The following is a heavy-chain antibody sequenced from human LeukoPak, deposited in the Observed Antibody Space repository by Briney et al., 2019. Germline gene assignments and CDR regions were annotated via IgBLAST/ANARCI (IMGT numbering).Heavy chain of an antibody. Sequence: ASVKVSCKASGYTFTDYFIHWVRQAPGQGLEWMGRINPNSGGTNYAQKFQDRVTMTRDTSINTAYMELSRLRSDDTAVYYCATGVYSSGWYQSFDYWGQGTLVTVSS. CDR2: INPNSGGT. CDR3: ATGVYSSGWYQSFDY. J-gene: IGHJ4*02. CDR1: GYTFTDYF. D-gene: IGHD6-19*01. V-gene: IGHV1-2*06.